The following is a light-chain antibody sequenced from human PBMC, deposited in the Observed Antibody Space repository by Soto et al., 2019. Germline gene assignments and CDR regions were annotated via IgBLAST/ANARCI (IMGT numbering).Light chain of an antibody. CDR3: QQRYSTPWT. CDR2: AAS. V-gene: IGKV1-39*01. CDR1: QSISSY. Sequence: DIQMAQSPSYMSASVGDIVTITCRASQSISSYLNWYQQKPGKAPKLLIYAASSLQSGVPSRFSGSGSGTNFTLTISSMQPADFATYYCQQRYSTPWTFGQGTKVEIK. J-gene: IGKJ1*01.